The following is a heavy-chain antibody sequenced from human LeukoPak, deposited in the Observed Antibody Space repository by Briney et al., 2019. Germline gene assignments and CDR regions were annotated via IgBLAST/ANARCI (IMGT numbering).Heavy chain of an antibody. CDR3: ARARGYSSGWRD. Sequence: GGSLRLSCAASGFTVSSNYMSWVRQAPGKGLEWVSVIYSGGSTYYADSVKGRFTISRDNSKNTLYLLMNSLRAEDTAVYYCARARGYSSGWRDWGQGTLVTVSS. J-gene: IGHJ4*02. CDR1: GFTVSSNY. V-gene: IGHV3-53*01. CDR2: IYSGGST. D-gene: IGHD6-19*01.